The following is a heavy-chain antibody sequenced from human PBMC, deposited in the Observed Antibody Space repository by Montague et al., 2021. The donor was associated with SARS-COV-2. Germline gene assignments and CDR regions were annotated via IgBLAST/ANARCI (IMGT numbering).Heavy chain of an antibody. Sequence: SETLSLTCTVSGGSISSSNYYWGSIRQPPGKGLEWIGNIYYSGTTYYNPSLQSRVTISVDTSKKQFSLKLSSVTAADTAVYYCARDYGDYSYYYGLDVWGQGTTVTVSS. CDR2: IYYSGTT. CDR1: GGSISSSNYY. CDR3: ARDYGDYSYYYGLDV. J-gene: IGHJ6*02. V-gene: IGHV4-39*02. D-gene: IGHD4-17*01.